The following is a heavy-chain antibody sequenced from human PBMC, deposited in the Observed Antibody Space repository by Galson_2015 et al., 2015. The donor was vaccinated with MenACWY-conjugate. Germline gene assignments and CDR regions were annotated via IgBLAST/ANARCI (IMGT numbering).Heavy chain of an antibody. CDR1: GFTFSSYS. CDR2: ISSSSSTI. V-gene: IGHV3-48*02. J-gene: IGHJ4*02. CDR3: ARVGQEAYYDFWSGYSYRPGYFDY. Sequence: SLRLSCAASGFTFSSYSMNWVRQAPGKGLEWVSYISSSSSTIYYADSVKGRFTISRDNAKNSLYLQMNSLRDEDTAVYYCARVGQEAYYDFWSGYSYRPGYFDYWGQGTLVTVSS. D-gene: IGHD3-3*01.